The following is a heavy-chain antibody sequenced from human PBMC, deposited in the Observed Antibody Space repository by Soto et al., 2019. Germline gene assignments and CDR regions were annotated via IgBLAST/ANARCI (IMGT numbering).Heavy chain of an antibody. Sequence: GASVKVSCKASGYTFTSYGISWVRRAPGQGLEWMGWISAYNGNTNYAQKLQGRVTMTTDTSTSTAYMELRSLRSDDTAVYYCAVKCSGGSCLDYLFDEWGQGTLVTGSS. J-gene: IGHJ4*02. CDR2: ISAYNGNT. CDR1: GYTFTSYG. D-gene: IGHD2-15*01. V-gene: IGHV1-18*01. CDR3: AVKCSGGSCLDYLFDE.